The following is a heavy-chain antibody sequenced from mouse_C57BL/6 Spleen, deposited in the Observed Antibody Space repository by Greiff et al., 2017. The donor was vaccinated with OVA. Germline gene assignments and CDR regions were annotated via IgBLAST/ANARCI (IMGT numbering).Heavy chain of an antibody. D-gene: IGHD2-3*01. CDR2: INPYNGDT. CDR3: ARDDGGPY. V-gene: IGHV1-20*01. CDR1: GYSFTGYF. J-gene: IGHJ3*01. Sequence: EVQLQESGPELVKPGDSVKISCKASGYSFTGYFMNWVMQSHGKSLEWIGRINPYNGDTFYNQKFKGKATLTVDKSSSTAHMELRSLTSEDSAVYYCARDDGGPYWGQGTLVTVSA.